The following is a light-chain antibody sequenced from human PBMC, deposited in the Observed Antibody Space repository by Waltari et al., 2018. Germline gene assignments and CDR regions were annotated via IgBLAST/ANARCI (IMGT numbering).Light chain of an antibody. CDR1: SSDVGANNF. CDR2: DIN. CDR3: CSCVGRNIYWV. V-gene: IGLV2-11*01. J-gene: IGLJ3*02. Sequence: QSALTQPRSVSGSPGQSVTISCTGTSSDVGANNFVSWYQHHPDKAPKLIIYDINKMPSGVPDRCSGSKSGNTASLTISGLQAEDEADYYCCSCVGRNIYWVFGGGTKLTVL.